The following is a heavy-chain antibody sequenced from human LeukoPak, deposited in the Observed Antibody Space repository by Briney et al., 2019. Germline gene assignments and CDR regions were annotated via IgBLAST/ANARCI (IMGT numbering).Heavy chain of an antibody. J-gene: IGHJ4*02. CDR3: ARSEMATIYYFDY. Sequence: SQTLSLTCTVSNGSISSGGYYWGWIRQHPGKGLEWIGYIYYSGSTYYNPSLKSRVTISVDMSKDQFALKLSSVTTADTAVYYCARSEMATIYYFDYWGQGILVTVSS. CDR1: NGSISSGGYY. V-gene: IGHV4-31*03. CDR2: IYYSGST. D-gene: IGHD5-24*01.